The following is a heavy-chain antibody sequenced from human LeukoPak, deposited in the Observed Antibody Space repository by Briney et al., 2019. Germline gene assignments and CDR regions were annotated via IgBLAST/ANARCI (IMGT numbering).Heavy chain of an antibody. Sequence: GGSLRLSCAASGFTFSDYYMSWIRQAPGKGLEWVSYISSSGSTIYYADSVKGRFTISRDNAKNSLYLQMNSLRAEDTAVYYCARDGPRPFGPSVIDRRNAFDIWGQGTMVTVSS. CDR3: ARDGPRPFGPSVIDRRNAFDI. J-gene: IGHJ3*02. CDR2: ISSSGSTI. CDR1: GFTFSDYY. D-gene: IGHD3-10*01. V-gene: IGHV3-11*01.